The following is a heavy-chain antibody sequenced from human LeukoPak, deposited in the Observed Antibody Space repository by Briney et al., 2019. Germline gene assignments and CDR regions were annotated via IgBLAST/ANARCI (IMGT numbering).Heavy chain of an antibody. D-gene: IGHD6-13*01. CDR2: IYYTGTT. Sequence: SETLSLTCTVSGGSISSAASYWGWVRQPPGKGLDWIGSIYYTGTTYYSPSLQTRATLSFDTSTNQFSLKLTSVTAADTAVYFCARRPIAAGNNWFDPWGQGTLVTVSS. V-gene: IGHV4-39*01. CDR1: GGSISSAASY. J-gene: IGHJ5*02. CDR3: ARRPIAAGNNWFDP.